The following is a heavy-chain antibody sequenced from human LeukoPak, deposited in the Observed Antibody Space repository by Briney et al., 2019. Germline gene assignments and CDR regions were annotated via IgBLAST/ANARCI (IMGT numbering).Heavy chain of an antibody. CDR2: ISSSGSTI. J-gene: IGHJ3*02. CDR1: GFTFSDYY. CDR3: ARGDCSSTSCYFWNAFDI. V-gene: IGHV3-11*01. D-gene: IGHD2-2*01. Sequence: PGGSLRLSCAASGFTFSDYYMSWIRQAPGKGLEWVSYISSSGSTIYYADSVKGRFTISRDNAKNSLYLQMNSLRAEDTAVYYCARGDCSSTSCYFWNAFDIWGQGTMVTVSS.